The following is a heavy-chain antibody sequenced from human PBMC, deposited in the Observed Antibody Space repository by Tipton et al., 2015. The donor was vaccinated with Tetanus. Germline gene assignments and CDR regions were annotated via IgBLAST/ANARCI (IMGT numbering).Heavy chain of an antibody. Sequence: TLSLTCAVSGGSISSSNWWSWVRQPPGKGLEWIGEIYHSGSTNYNPPLKSRVPISVDKSKNQFPLKRSSATAADPAVYYCARVFVGVYAFDIWGQGTMVTVSS. CDR2: IYHSGST. J-gene: IGHJ3*02. CDR1: GGSISSSNW. CDR3: ARVFVGVYAFDI. D-gene: IGHD1-26*01. V-gene: IGHV4-4*02.